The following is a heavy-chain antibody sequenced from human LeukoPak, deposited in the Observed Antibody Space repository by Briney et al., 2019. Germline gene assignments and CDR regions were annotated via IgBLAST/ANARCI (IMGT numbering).Heavy chain of an antibody. D-gene: IGHD3-3*01. CDR3: ARQVHLTIFGVVTKDNWFDP. CDR2: IYYSGST. J-gene: IGHJ5*02. Sequence: SETLSLTCTVSGGSISSSSYYWGWIRQPPGKGLEWFGSIYYSGSTYYNPSLKSRVTISVDTSKNQFSLKLSSVTAADTAVYYCARQVHLTIFGVVTKDNWFDPWGQGTLVTVSS. CDR1: GGSISSSSYY. V-gene: IGHV4-39*01.